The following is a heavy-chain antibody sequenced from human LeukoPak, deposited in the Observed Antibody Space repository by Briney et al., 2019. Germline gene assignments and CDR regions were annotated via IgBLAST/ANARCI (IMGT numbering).Heavy chain of an antibody. J-gene: IGHJ6*02. CDR1: GGTFSSYA. CDR3: ARDQSPYCSSTSCSTGYYYYGMDV. V-gene: IGHV1-69*13. Sequence: SVKVSCKASGGTFSSYAISWVRQAPGQGLEWMGGIIPIFGTANYAQKFQGRVTITADESTSTAYMELSSLRSEGTAVYYCARDQSPYCSSTSCSTGYYYYGMDVWGQGTTVTVSS. D-gene: IGHD2-2*01. CDR2: IIPIFGTA.